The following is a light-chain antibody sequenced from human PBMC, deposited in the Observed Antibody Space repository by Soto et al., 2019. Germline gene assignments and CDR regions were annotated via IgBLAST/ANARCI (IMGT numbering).Light chain of an antibody. V-gene: IGLV1-51*02. Sequence: QSVLTQPPSVSAAPVQKVTISCSGSSSDIGRNYVSWYQHLPGTAPKLLIYENNKRPSGIPDRLSGSKSGSSATLGITGLQTGDEADYYCGTWDSSLTTYVFGPGTKLTVL. CDR1: SSDIGRNY. CDR2: ENN. CDR3: GTWDSSLTTYV. J-gene: IGLJ1*01.